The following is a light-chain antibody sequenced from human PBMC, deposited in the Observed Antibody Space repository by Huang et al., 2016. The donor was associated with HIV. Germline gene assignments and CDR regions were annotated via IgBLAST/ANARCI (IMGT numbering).Light chain of an antibody. Sequence: EIVLTQSPATLSLSPGERATLSCRASQSVDRYLAWYQHKPGQAPRLLIHDASNRATGIPARFSGSGSWTYFTLTISSLEPEDFAIYYCHQRSDWPQTFGQGTKLEIK. CDR2: DAS. V-gene: IGKV3-11*01. CDR1: QSVDRY. CDR3: HQRSDWPQT. J-gene: IGKJ2*01.